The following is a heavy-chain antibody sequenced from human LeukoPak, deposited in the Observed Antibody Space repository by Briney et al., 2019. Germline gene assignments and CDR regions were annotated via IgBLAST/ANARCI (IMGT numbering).Heavy chain of an antibody. V-gene: IGHV3-30-3*01. Sequence: GGSLRLSCAASGFTFSSSAMHWVRQAPGKGLEWVAVISYDGSNKYYADSVKGRFTISRDNSKNTLYLQMNSLRAEDTSVYYCARGSVTPYGMDVWGQGTTVTVSS. CDR3: ARGSVTPYGMDV. CDR1: GFTFSSSA. D-gene: IGHD4-23*01. J-gene: IGHJ6*02. CDR2: ISYDGSNK.